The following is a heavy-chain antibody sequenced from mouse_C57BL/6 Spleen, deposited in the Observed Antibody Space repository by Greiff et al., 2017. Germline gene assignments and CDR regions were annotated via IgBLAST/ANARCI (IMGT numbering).Heavy chain of an antibody. Sequence: QVQLQQPGAELVKPGASVKLSCKASGYTFTSYWMQWVKQRPGQGLEWIGEIDPSDSYTNYNQKFKGKATLTVDTSSSTAYMQLSSLTSEDSAVYYCARRDGYDVGAMDYWGQGTSVTVSS. D-gene: IGHD2-2*01. CDR1: GYTFTSYW. V-gene: IGHV1-50*01. CDR2: IDPSDSYT. CDR3: ARRDGYDVGAMDY. J-gene: IGHJ4*01.